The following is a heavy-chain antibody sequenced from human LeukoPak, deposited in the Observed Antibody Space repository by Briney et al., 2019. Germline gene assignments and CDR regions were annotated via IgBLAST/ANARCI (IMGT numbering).Heavy chain of an antibody. CDR3: ARAGGYSGYDASDY. CDR1: GGSISSSSYY. J-gene: IGHJ4*02. CDR2: IYYSGST. D-gene: IGHD5-12*01. V-gene: IGHV4-39*01. Sequence: PSETLSLTCTVSGGSISSSSYYWGWIRQPPGKGLEWIGNIYYSGSTYYNPSLKSRVTISLDTSKNQFSLKLSSVTAADTAVYYCARAGGYSGYDASDYWGQGTLVTVSS.